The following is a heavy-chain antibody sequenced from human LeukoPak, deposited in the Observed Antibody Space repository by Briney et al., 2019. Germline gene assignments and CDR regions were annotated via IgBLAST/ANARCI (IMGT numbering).Heavy chain of an antibody. Sequence: ASVKVSCKASGYTFTSYDINWVRRATGQGLEWMGWMNPNSGNTGYAQKFQGRVTITRNTSISTAYMELSSLRSEDTAVYYCASYYGSGSSPLDYWGQGTLVTVSS. J-gene: IGHJ4*02. CDR1: GYTFTSYD. CDR3: ASYYGSGSSPLDY. V-gene: IGHV1-8*03. CDR2: MNPNSGNT. D-gene: IGHD3-10*01.